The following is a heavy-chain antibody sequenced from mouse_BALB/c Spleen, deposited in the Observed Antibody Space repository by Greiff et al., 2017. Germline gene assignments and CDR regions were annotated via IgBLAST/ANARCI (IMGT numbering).Heavy chain of an antibody. CDR2: IYPSDSYT. Sequence: VQLQQSGAELVRPGASVKLSCKASGYTFTSYWINWVKQRPGQGLEWIGNIYPSDSYTNYNQKFKDKATLTVDKSSSTAYMQLSSPTSEDSAVYYCTRSPYDGYYGMDYWGQGTSVTVSS. CDR3: TRSPYDGYYGMDY. CDR1: GYTFTSYW. V-gene: IGHV1-69*02. D-gene: IGHD2-3*01. J-gene: IGHJ4*01.